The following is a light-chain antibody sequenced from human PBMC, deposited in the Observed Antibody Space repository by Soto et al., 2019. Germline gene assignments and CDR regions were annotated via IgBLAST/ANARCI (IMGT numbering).Light chain of an antibody. Sequence: VMTQSPDTLSVSPGERATLSCRASQSVGTNLAWYQQKPGQAPRRLIYAASTRATGVPARFSGSGSGTEVTRTIRSLQSEDFAVYYCQHYNNWPPMYTFGQGTKLEIK. V-gene: IGKV3-15*01. CDR2: AAS. CDR1: QSVGTN. J-gene: IGKJ2*01. CDR3: QHYNNWPPMYT.